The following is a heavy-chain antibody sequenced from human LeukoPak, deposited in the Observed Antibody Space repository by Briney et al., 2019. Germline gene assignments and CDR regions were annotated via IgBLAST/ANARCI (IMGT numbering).Heavy chain of an antibody. CDR1: GFSFSTYG. CDR2: ISGSSAST. D-gene: IGHD2-15*01. V-gene: IGHV3-23*01. Sequence: GGSLRLSCAASGFSFSTYGMSWVRQAPGKGLEWVSAISGSSASTYYADSVRGRCTISRDNSKNTLYLQMNSLRAEDTAIYYCASRYSTYLDFWGQGTLVTVSS. CDR3: ASRYSTYLDF. J-gene: IGHJ4*02.